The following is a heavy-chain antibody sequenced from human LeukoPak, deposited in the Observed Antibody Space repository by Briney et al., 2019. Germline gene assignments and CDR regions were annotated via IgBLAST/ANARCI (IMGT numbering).Heavy chain of an antibody. Sequence: PSETLSLTCAVYGGSFCGYYWSWIRQPPGKGLEWSGEINHSGSTNYNPSLKSRVTISVDTSKNQFSLKLSSVTAADTAVYYCERGGGSFDYWGQGTLVTVSS. J-gene: IGHJ4*02. CDR2: INHSGST. CDR1: GGSFCGYY. D-gene: IGHD3-10*01. V-gene: IGHV4-34*01. CDR3: ERGGGSFDY.